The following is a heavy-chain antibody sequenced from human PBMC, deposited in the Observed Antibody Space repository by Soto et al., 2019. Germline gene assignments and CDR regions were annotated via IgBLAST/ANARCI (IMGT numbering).Heavy chain of an antibody. V-gene: IGHV4-34*01. CDR3: ARVLMSIAAAGGSYAFDI. Sequence: QVQLQQWGAGLLKPSETLSLTCAVYGGSFSGYYWSWIRQPPGKGREWIGAINHSGSTNYNPSRKSRVTVSVGTSTNQFSLTLSSVAAADTAVYYCARVLMSIAAAGGSYAFDIWGQGTMVTVSS. CDR2: INHSGST. J-gene: IGHJ3*02. CDR1: GGSFSGYY. D-gene: IGHD6-13*01.